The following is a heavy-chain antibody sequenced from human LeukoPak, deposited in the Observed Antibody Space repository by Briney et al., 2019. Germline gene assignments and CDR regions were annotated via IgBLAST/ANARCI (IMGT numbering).Heavy chain of an antibody. V-gene: IGHV4-39*07. CDR3: ARGRGSGQWLVLWYFDY. Sequence: SETLSLTCTVSGGSISSSSYYWGWIRQPPGKGLEWIGSIYYSGSTYYNPSLKSRVTISVDTSKNQFSLKLSSVTAADTAVYYCARGRGSGQWLVLWYFDYWGQGTLVTVSS. CDR2: IYYSGST. D-gene: IGHD6-19*01. J-gene: IGHJ4*02. CDR1: GGSISSSSYY.